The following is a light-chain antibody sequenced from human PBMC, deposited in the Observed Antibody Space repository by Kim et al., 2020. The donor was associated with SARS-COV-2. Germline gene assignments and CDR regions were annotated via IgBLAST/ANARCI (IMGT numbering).Light chain of an antibody. Sequence: VSPGERATLSCRASQSVNSNLAWYQQKPGQAPGLLIYGASTRASGVPARFSGSGSGTEFTLTISSLQSEDFAVYYCQQFNNWPLYSFGQGTKLEI. V-gene: IGKV3-15*01. J-gene: IGKJ2*03. CDR2: GAS. CDR3: QQFNNWPLYS. CDR1: QSVNSN.